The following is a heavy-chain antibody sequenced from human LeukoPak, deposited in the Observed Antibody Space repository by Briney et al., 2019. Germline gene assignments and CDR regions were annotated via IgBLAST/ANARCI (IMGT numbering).Heavy chain of an antibody. Sequence: PGGSLRLSRVASGLTLSSYSVSWVRQAHPGKGLQWISGITASGDNTYFIDSVKGRFTVSRDNSNNTVHLQLNSLRAEDTAVYYCAKWSGFGDIWGQGTTVTVSS. CDR2: ITASGDNT. V-gene: IGHV3-23*02. CDR3: AKWSGFGDI. CDR1: GLTLSSYS. J-gene: IGHJ6*02. D-gene: IGHD3-10*01.